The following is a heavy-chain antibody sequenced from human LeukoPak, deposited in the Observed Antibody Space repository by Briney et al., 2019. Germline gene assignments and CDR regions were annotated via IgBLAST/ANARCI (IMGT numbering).Heavy chain of an antibody. CDR2: ISWDGGST. CDR1: GFTFDDYA. Sequence: GGSLRLSCAASGFTFDDYAMHWVRQAPGKGLEWVSLISWDGGSTYYADSVKGRFTISRDNSKNSLYLQMNSLRAEDTALYYCAKDARAAVRADDYYYMDVWGKGTTVTVSS. V-gene: IGHV3-43D*03. J-gene: IGHJ6*03. D-gene: IGHD2-15*01. CDR3: AKDARAAVRADDYYYMDV.